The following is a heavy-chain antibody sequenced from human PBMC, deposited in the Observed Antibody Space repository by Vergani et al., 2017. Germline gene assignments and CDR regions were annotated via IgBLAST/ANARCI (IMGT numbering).Heavy chain of an antibody. D-gene: IGHD4-17*01. CDR2: ISYDGSNK. CDR1: GFTFSSYG. V-gene: IGHV3-30*18. Sequence: QVQLVESGGGVVQPGRSLRLSCAASGFTFSSYGMHWVRQAPGKGLEWGAVISYDGSNKFYADSVKGRFTISRDNSTNTLYLQRNSLRAEDTAVYYCAKSATVTTRNYYYYYMDVWGKGP. J-gene: IGHJ6*03. CDR3: AKSATVTTRNYYYYYMDV.